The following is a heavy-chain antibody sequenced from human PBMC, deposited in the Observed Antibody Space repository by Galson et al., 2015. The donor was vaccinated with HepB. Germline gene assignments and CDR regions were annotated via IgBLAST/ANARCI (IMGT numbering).Heavy chain of an antibody. Sequence: GYTFTGYYMHWVRQAPGQGLEWMGWINPNSGGTNYAQKFQGWVTMTRDTSISTAYMELSRLRSDGTAVYYCARDSPYIAEYSAFDYWGQGTLVTVSS. CDR3: ARDSPYIAEYSAFDY. CDR2: INPNSGGT. CDR1: GYTFTGYY. D-gene: IGHD6-13*01. V-gene: IGHV1-2*04. J-gene: IGHJ4*02.